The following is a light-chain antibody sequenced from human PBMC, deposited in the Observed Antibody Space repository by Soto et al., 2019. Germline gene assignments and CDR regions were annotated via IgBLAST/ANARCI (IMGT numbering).Light chain of an antibody. CDR3: QHYNERPLT. CDR2: GAS. Sequence: EIVITPSPATLSVSPGERATLSCRASQSIRTNVAWYQQKPGQAPRLLIFGASTRAIAIPARFSGSGSGTEFTLTISSPQSEDFAVYYCQHYNERPLTFGGGTKVDIK. J-gene: IGKJ4*01. V-gene: IGKV3-15*01. CDR1: QSIRTN.